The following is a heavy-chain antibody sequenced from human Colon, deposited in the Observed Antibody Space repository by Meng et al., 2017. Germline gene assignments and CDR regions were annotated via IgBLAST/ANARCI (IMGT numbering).Heavy chain of an antibody. CDR3: VRGRGSGSYLIDY. D-gene: IGHD3-10*01. Sequence: SCAASGFTFSNDAMHWVRQAPGKGLEWVALIWYDGNNEKYADSVKGRFTISRDNSKDTLYLQMNSLTAEDTAVYYCVRGRGSGSYLIDYWGQGTLVTVSS. V-gene: IGHV3-33*01. J-gene: IGHJ4*02. CDR2: IWYDGNNE. CDR1: GFTFSNDA.